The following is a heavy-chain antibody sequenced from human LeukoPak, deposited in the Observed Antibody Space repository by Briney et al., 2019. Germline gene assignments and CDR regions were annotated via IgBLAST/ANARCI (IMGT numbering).Heavy chain of an antibody. J-gene: IGHJ4*02. CDR1: GDSISSYY. CDR2: INYSGNT. CDR3: AREGRQDYVYFDC. Sequence: SETLSLTCSVSGDSISSYYWSWIRQPPGKGLEWMGYINYSGNTNYNPSLKSRVTISVDTSKNQFSLRLTSVTAADTAVYYCAREGRQDYVYFDCWGQGTLVTVSS. D-gene: IGHD4-17*01. V-gene: IGHV4-59*01.